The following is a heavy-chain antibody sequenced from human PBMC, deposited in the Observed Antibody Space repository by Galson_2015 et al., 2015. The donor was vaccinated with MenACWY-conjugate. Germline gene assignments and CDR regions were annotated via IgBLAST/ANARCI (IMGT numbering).Heavy chain of an antibody. CDR2: IIPVFHTT. D-gene: IGHD4-17*01. Sequence: SVKVSCKAPGDSFNTYRFNWIRQAPGQGPEWLGGIIPVFHTTDYAQRFQGRLTITADESTSTVYMELSSLRSDDTAIYYCARPDADYGHRTFLDYWGQRTRLTVSS. CDR1: GDSFNTYR. V-gene: IGHV1-69*13. CDR3: ARPDADYGHRTFLDY. J-gene: IGHJ4*02.